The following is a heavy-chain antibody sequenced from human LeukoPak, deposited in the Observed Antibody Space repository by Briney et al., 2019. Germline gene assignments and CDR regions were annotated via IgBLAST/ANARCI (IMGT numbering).Heavy chain of an antibody. CDR3: ASQYKYYFDY. J-gene: IGHJ4*02. CDR1: GGSFSDCY. Sequence: SETLSLTCAVYGGSFSDCYWSWIRQPPGKGLEWIGEINHSGSTNYNPSLKSRVTISVDTSKNQFFLKLTSVTAADTAVYYCASQYKYYFDYWGQGTLVTVSS. V-gene: IGHV4-34*01. CDR2: INHSGST. D-gene: IGHD1-1*01.